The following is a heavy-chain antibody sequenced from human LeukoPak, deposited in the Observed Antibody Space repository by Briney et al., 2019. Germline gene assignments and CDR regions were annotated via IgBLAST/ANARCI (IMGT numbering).Heavy chain of an antibody. CDR2: IYYSGST. D-gene: IGHD2-2*01. CDR3: ARELSVVVPAATFDYFDY. CDR1: GGSISSGDYY. J-gene: IGHJ4*02. V-gene: IGHV4-30-4*08. Sequence: SETLSLTCTVSGGSISSGDYYWSWIRQPPGKGLEWIGYIYYSGSTYYNPSLKSRVTISVVTSKNQFSLKLSSVTAADTAVYYCARELSVVVPAATFDYFDYWGQGTLVTVSS.